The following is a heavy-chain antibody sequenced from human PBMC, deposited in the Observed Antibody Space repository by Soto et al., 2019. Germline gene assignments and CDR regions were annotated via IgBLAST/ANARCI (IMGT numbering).Heavy chain of an antibody. CDR1: GGTFSSYA. D-gene: IGHD3-3*01. Sequence: SVKVSCKASGGTFSSYAISWVRQAPGQGLEWMGGIIPIFGTANYAQKFQGRVTITAVESTSTAYMELSSLRSEDTAVYYCARDRFGVVITGDYYYYGMDVWGQGTTVTVSS. V-gene: IGHV1-69*13. J-gene: IGHJ6*02. CDR2: IIPIFGTA. CDR3: ARDRFGVVITGDYYYYGMDV.